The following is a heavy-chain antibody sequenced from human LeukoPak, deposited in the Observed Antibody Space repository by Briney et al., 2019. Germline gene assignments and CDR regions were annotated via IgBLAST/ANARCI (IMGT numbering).Heavy chain of an antibody. Sequence: GASVKVSCKASGYTFTTYAISWVRQAPGQGLEWMGWISTYNGNTNYAQRLQGRVTMTTDTSTTTAYMELRSLRSDDTAVHYCARVACGGGTCYLDYWGQGTLVTVSS. CDR3: ARVACGGGTCYLDY. CDR2: ISTYNGNT. CDR1: GYTFTTYA. V-gene: IGHV1-18*01. J-gene: IGHJ4*02. D-gene: IGHD2-15*01.